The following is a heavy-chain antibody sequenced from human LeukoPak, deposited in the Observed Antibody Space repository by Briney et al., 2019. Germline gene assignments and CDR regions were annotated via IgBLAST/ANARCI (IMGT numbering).Heavy chain of an antibody. CDR1: GFSFGDSD. Sequence: GGSLRLSCAASGFSFGDSDMNWFRQAAGEGPQWVANINYLGLRTYYADSVKGRFTIARDNSKNMLFLQMDGLRVEDSALYYCAKDPNWEGGYWGQGTLVTVSS. V-gene: IGHV3-23*01. J-gene: IGHJ4*02. CDR3: AKDPNWEGGY. CDR2: INYLGLRT. D-gene: IGHD1-26*01.